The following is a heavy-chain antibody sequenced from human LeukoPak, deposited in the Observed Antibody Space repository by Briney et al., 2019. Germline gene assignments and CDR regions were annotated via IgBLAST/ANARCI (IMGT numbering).Heavy chain of an antibody. CDR1: GGTFISYA. CDR2: IIPIFGTA. J-gene: IGHJ3*02. V-gene: IGHV1-69*05. CDR3: ARFVPGDAFGI. Sequence: GASVKVSCKASGGTFISYAISWVRHGPRQGLEWMGGIIPIFGTANYTQKFSGRVTITTHESTSTAYMELNSLRSEDTAVYYCARFVPGDAFGIWREGTMVTVSS. D-gene: IGHD1-14*01.